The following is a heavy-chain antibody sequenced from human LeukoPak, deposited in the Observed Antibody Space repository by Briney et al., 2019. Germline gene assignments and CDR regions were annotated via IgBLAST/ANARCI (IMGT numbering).Heavy chain of an antibody. J-gene: IGHJ4*02. CDR1: GFTFSSYE. D-gene: IGHD5-12*01. CDR3: ARRGYSGHDSLDS. CDR2: ISSSGSTI. V-gene: IGHV3-48*03. Sequence: GSLRLSCAASGFTFSSYEMNWVRQAPGKGLDWVSYISSSGSTIDYADSVKGRFTISRDNAKSSLYLQMSSLRAEDTAVYYCARRGYSGHDSLDSWGQGTLVTVSS.